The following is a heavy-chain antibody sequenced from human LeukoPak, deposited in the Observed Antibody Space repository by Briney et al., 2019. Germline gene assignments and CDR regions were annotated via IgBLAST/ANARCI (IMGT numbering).Heavy chain of an antibody. J-gene: IGHJ4*02. V-gene: IGHV3-23*01. CDR3: AKRYGYYFDY. Sequence: GGSLRLSYAASGLTFSTYAMSWVRQAPGKGLEWVSVITGSGDSTYYADSVKGRFTTSRDNSKNTLYLQMNSLRAEDTAVYYCAKRYGYYFDYWGQGTLVTVSS. CDR2: ITGSGDST. D-gene: IGHD1-1*01. CDR1: GLTFSTYA.